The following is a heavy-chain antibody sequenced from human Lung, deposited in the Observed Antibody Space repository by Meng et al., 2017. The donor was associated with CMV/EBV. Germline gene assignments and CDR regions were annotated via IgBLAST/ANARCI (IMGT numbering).Heavy chain of an antibody. D-gene: IGHD3-22*01. J-gene: IGHJ5*02. Sequence: SETLSLXCAISGDNVSSNSAAWNWIRQSPSRGLEWLGRTYYRSKWYNDFAPSVKSRITFNPDTSKNQLSLHLTSVTPEDTAVYYCARDLNYYDSSGNYYVGWLDPWGQGTXVNVYS. CDR3: ARDLNYYDSSGNYYVGWLDP. V-gene: IGHV6-1*01. CDR2: TYYRSKWYN. CDR1: GDNVSSNSAA.